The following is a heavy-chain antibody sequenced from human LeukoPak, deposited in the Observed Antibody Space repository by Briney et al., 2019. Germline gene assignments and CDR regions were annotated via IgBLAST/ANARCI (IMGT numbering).Heavy chain of an antibody. V-gene: IGHV3-23*01. D-gene: IGHD3-22*01. CDR2: ISGSGGSK. CDR1: GFTFSSYA. CDR3: AKDRDYYDSSGYIL. J-gene: IGHJ4*02. Sequence: GRSLRLSCAASGFTFSSYAMSWVRQAPGKWLEWVSAISGSGGSKYYADSVKGRFTISRDNSKITLYLQMNSLRAEDTAVYYCAKDRDYYDSSGYILWGQGTLVTVSS.